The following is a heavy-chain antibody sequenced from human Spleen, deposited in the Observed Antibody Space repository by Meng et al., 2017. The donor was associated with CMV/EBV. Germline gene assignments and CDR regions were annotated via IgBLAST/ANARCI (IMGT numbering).Heavy chain of an antibody. V-gene: IGHV1-69*04. Sequence: SVKVSCKASGGTFSSYTISWVRQAPGQGLEWMGRIIPILGIANYAQKFQGRVTITADKSTSTAYMELSSLRSEDTAVYYCARDHPETAGGAFDIWGQGTMVTVSS. J-gene: IGHJ3*02. CDR2: IIPILGIA. CDR3: ARDHPETAGGAFDI. D-gene: IGHD5-18*01. CDR1: GGTFSSYT.